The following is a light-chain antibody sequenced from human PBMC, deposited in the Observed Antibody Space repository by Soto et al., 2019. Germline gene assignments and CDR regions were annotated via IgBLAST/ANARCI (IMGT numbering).Light chain of an antibody. V-gene: IGKV3-15*01. J-gene: IGKJ1*01. CDR2: GAS. Sequence: EIVMTQSPATLSVSPGGRVSLSCRASQSVSRNLAWYQQKPGQPPRLLIYGASTRATGVPARFSGSGSGTEFTLTIGSLQSEDFAVYYCQQYNDWPPWTFGQGTKVEIK. CDR1: QSVSRN. CDR3: QQYNDWPPWT.